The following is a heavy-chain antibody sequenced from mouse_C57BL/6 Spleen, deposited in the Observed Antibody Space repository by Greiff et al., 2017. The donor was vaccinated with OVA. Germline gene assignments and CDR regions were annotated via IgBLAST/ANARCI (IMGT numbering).Heavy chain of an antibody. J-gene: IGHJ4*01. CDR1: GYTFTSYW. CDR2: IDPSDSET. D-gene: IGHD2-1*01. Sequence: VKLQQPGAELVRPGSSVKLSCKASGYTFTSYWMHWVKQRPIQGLEWIGNIDPSDSETHYNQKFKDKATLTVDKSSSTAYMQLSSLKSEDSAVYYCTRGNFDAMDYWGQGTSVTVSS. V-gene: IGHV1-52*01. CDR3: TRGNFDAMDY.